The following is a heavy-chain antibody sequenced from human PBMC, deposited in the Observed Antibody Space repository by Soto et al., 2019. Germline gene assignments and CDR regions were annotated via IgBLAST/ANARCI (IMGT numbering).Heavy chain of an antibody. Sequence: QVQLVQSGAEVKKPGASVKVSCKASGYTFTSYAMHWVRQAPGQRLEWMGWINAGNGNTKYSQKFKGRVTITRDTSASTAYMELSSLRSEDTAVYYCARDGYYDFWSGYYTNYYYYYGMDVWGQGTTVTVSS. J-gene: IGHJ6*02. CDR2: INAGNGNT. CDR3: ARDGYYDFWSGYYTNYYYYYGMDV. D-gene: IGHD3-3*01. CDR1: GYTFTSYA. V-gene: IGHV1-3*01.